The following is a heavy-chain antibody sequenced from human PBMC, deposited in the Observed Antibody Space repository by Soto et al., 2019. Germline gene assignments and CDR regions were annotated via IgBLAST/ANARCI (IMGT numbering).Heavy chain of an antibody. CDR2: IYYSGST. CDR3: ARASTLVVAAPFAY. V-gene: IGHV4-59*01. J-gene: IGHJ4*02. D-gene: IGHD2-15*01. CDR1: GGSISSYY. Sequence: QVQLQESGPGLVKPSETLSLTCTVSGGSISSYYWSWIRQPPGKGLEWIGYIYYSGSTNYNPSLKSRVTISVDTSKNQFSLELSSLTAADTAVYYCARASTLVVAAPFAYWGQGTVVPVSS.